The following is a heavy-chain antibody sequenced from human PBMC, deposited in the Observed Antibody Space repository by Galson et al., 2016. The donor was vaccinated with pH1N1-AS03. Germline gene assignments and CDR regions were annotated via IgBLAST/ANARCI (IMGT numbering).Heavy chain of an antibody. V-gene: IGHV3-23*01. D-gene: IGHD2-2*01. CDR3: AKCDVSCQHSTLDY. CDR2: ISPTGETT. CDR1: GFIFSGNS. J-gene: IGHJ4*02. Sequence: SLRLSCAASGFIFSGNSMSWVRQAPGKGLEWVAAISPTGETTPYADSVKGRFIISRDNSKNTLFLEMDSLRAGDTAVYYCAKCDVSCQHSTLDYWGQGTLVTVSS.